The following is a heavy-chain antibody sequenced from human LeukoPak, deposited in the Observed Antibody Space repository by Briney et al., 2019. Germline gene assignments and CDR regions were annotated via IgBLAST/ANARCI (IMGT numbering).Heavy chain of an antibody. Sequence: SVKVSCKASGGTFSSYATSWVRQAPGQGLEWMGGIIPIFGTANYAQKFQGRVTITTDESTSTAYMELSSLRSEDTAVYYCARGEMATISFDYWGQGTLVTVSS. CDR1: GGTFSSYA. V-gene: IGHV1-69*05. CDR2: IIPIFGTA. D-gene: IGHD5-24*01. CDR3: ARGEMATISFDY. J-gene: IGHJ4*02.